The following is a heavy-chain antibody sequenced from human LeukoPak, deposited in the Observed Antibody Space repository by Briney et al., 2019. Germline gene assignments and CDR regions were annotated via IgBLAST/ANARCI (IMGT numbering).Heavy chain of an antibody. CDR2: LSGSGTST. Sequence: GGSLRLSCAASGFTFSSYAMSWVRQAPGKGLEWVSALSGSGTSTYHADSVKGRFTISRDNSKNTLYLQMNSLRAEDTAVYYCAKAALVRGVIIPYYYYSMDVWGQGTTVTVSS. CDR3: AKAALVRGVIIPYYYYSMDV. J-gene: IGHJ6*02. V-gene: IGHV3-23*01. CDR1: GFTFSSYA. D-gene: IGHD3-10*01.